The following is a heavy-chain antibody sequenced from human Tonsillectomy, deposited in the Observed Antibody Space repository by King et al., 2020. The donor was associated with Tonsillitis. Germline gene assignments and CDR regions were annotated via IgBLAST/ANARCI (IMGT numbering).Heavy chain of an antibody. CDR3: ASIYNSGYYAFDI. V-gene: IGHV4-39*01. D-gene: IGHD1-1*01. J-gene: IGHJ3*02. CDR2: RYYSGST. CDR1: GGSISSSSYY. Sequence: QLQESGPGLVKPSETLSLTCTVSGGSISSSSYYWGWIRQPPGKGLEWIVSRYYSGSTYYNSSLKSRVTISVDTSKNQFSLKLSSVTAADTAVYYCASIYNSGYYAFDIWGQGTMVTVSS.